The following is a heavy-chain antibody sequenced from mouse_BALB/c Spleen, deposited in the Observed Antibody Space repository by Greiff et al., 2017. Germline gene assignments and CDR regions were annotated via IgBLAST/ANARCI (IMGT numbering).Heavy chain of an antibody. V-gene: IGHV5-17*02. CDR1: GFTFSSFG. CDR3: ARSRPFAY. J-gene: IGHJ3*01. Sequence: EVKLMESGGGLVQPGGSRKLSCAASGFTFSSFGMHWVRQAPEKGLEWVAYISSGSSTIYYADTVKGRFTISRDNPKNTLFLQMTSLRSEDTAMYYCARSRPFAYWGQGTLVTVSA. CDR2: ISSGSSTI.